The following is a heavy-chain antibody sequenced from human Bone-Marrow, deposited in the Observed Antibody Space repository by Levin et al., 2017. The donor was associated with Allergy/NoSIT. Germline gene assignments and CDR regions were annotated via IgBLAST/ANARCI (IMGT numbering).Heavy chain of an antibody. J-gene: IGHJ3*02. D-gene: IGHD6-6*01. V-gene: IGHV1-2*02. CDR2: INPNSAGT. Sequence: GASVKVSCKASGYTFTGYYIHWVRQAPGQGLEWMGWINPNSAGTNSAQKFQARVTMTRDTSITTAYMELSRLGSDDTAIYYCARERSIAGFDACDIWGQGTMVIVSS. CDR3: ARERSIAGFDACDI. CDR1: GYTFTGYY.